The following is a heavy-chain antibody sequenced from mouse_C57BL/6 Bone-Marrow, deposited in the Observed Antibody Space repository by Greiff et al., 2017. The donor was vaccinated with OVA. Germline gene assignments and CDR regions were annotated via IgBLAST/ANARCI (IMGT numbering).Heavy chain of an antibody. J-gene: IGHJ4*01. Sequence: VQLQQSGPGLVQPSQSLSITCTVSGFSLTSYGVHWVRQSPGKGLEWLGVIWRGGSTDYNAAFMSRLSITKDNSKSQVFFKMNSLQADDTAIYYCAKNPYYYGSSYVEGAMDYWGQGTSVTVSS. CDR2: IWRGGST. V-gene: IGHV2-5*01. D-gene: IGHD1-1*01. CDR1: GFSLTSYG. CDR3: AKNPYYYGSSYVEGAMDY.